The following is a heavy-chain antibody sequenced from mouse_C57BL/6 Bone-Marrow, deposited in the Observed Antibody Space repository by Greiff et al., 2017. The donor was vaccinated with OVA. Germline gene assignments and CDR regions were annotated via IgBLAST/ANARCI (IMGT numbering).Heavy chain of an antibody. CDR1: GYTFTSYW. J-gene: IGHJ4*01. CDR2: IDPSDSYT. CDR3: SIESDSDYAMDY. Sequence: QVQLQQPGAELVMPGASVKLSCKASGYTFTSYWMHWVKQRPGQGLEWIGEIDPSDSYTNYNQKFKGKSTLTVDKSSSTAYMQLSSLASEDSAVYYFSIESDSDYAMDYWGQGPSVTVSS. V-gene: IGHV1-69*01.